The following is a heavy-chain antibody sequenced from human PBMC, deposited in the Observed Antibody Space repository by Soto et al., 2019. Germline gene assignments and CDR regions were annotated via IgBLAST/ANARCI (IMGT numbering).Heavy chain of an antibody. V-gene: IGHV4-39*01. Sequence: QLQLQESGPGLVKPSETLSLTCTVSGGSISSSSYYWGWIRQPPGKGLEWIGSIYYSGSTYYNPSLKSRVTISVDTSKNQFSLKLSSVTAADTAVYYCARWRYSSSWGEAGDYWGQGTLVTVSS. CDR3: ARWRYSSSWGEAGDY. CDR2: IYYSGST. D-gene: IGHD6-13*01. J-gene: IGHJ4*02. CDR1: GGSISSSSYY.